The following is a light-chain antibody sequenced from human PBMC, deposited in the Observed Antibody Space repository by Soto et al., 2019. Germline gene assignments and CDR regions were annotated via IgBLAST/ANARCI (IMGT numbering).Light chain of an antibody. Sequence: QSVLTQPTSVSGAPGQTVTISCTGSSSNIGANYDVNWYQQLPGTAPKVLIYGNTDRPSGVPDRFSASKSGTSASLAITGLQAEDEADYYCAAWDDSLSEGVFGGGTKLTVL. V-gene: IGLV1-40*01. CDR3: AAWDDSLSEGV. J-gene: IGLJ3*02. CDR1: SSNIGANYD. CDR2: GNT.